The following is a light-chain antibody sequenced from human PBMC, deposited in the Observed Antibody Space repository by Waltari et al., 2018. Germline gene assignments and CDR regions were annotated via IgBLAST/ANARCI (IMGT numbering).Light chain of an antibody. J-gene: IGLJ2*01. Sequence: QSALTQPAPVSGSPEQSITISCTGTSSDVGSYNLVSWYQQHPGKATKLMISEVNGRPSGVSIRFSGSKSGNTSSLTISVLQAEDEADYYCCSYAGSNTVLFGGGTKLTVL. CDR3: CSYAGSNTVL. V-gene: IGLV2-23*02. CDR2: EVN. CDR1: SSDVGSYNL.